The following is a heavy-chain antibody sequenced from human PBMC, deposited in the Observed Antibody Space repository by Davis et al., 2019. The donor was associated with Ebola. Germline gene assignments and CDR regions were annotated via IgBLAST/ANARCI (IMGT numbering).Heavy chain of an antibody. J-gene: IGHJ4*02. CDR3: ARDIRYSTSSGFDY. CDR2: ISGSGSAI. V-gene: IGHV3-48*01. D-gene: IGHD6-6*01. CDR1: GFDFNFYG. Sequence: GESLKISCAASGFDFNFYGMNWVRQTPGKGLEWLAQISGSGSAINYADSVKGRFTISRDNDKSSLFLNMNNLRAEDTAVYFCARDIRYSTSSGFDYWGQGTLVTVSS.